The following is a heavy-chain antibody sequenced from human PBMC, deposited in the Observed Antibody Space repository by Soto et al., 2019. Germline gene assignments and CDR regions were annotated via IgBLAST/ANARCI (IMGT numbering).Heavy chain of an antibody. Sequence: GGSLRLSCAASGFTFSNAWINWVRQAPGKGLEWVSYISSSSRVIDYADSVKGRFTVSRDNARNSLYLQMNSLRAEDTAVYYCARDLSWGSNWYYYMDVWGKGTTVTVSS. D-gene: IGHD7-27*01. V-gene: IGHV3-48*01. CDR2: ISSSSRVI. CDR3: ARDLSWGSNWYYYMDV. CDR1: GFTFSNAW. J-gene: IGHJ6*03.